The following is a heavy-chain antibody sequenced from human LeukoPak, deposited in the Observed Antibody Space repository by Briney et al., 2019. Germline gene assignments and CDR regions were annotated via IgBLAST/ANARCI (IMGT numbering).Heavy chain of an antibody. CDR2: ISSSSSYI. CDR3: ARSSYSSSWYTQSFLSDYYMDV. Sequence: GGSLRLSCAASGFTFSTYSMNWVRQAPGKGLEWVSSISSSSSYIYYADSVKGRFTISRDNAKNSLYLQMNSLRAEDTAVYYCARSSYSSSWYTQSFLSDYYMDVWGKGTTVTVSS. V-gene: IGHV3-21*01. J-gene: IGHJ6*03. D-gene: IGHD6-13*01. CDR1: GFTFSTYS.